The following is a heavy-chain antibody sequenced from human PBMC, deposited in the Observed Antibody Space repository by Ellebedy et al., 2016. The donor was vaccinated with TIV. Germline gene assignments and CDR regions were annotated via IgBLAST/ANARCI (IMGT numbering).Heavy chain of an antibody. Sequence: ASVKVSCKASGYTFTSYAMHWVRQAPGQRLEWMGWINAGNGNTKYSQRFQGRVTITRDTSASTAYMELSSLRSEDTAVYYCARDLGSAVAGIIVYYYYGMDVWGQGTTVTVSS. V-gene: IGHV1-3*01. D-gene: IGHD6-19*01. CDR1: GYTFTSYA. J-gene: IGHJ6*02. CDR2: INAGNGNT. CDR3: ARDLGSAVAGIIVYYYYGMDV.